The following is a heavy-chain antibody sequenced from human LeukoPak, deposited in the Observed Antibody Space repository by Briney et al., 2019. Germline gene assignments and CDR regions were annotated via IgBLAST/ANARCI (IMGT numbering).Heavy chain of an antibody. D-gene: IGHD3-10*01. CDR2: IYTSGST. CDR3: ATLFTWGSGSYYNI. Sequence: PSQTLSLTCTVSGGSISSGSYYWSWIRQPAGKGLEWIGRIYTSGSTNYNPSLKSRVTISVDTSKNQFSLKLSSVTAADTAVYYCATLFTWGSGSYYNIWGQGTLVTVSS. V-gene: IGHV4-61*02. J-gene: IGHJ4*02. CDR1: GGSISSGSYY.